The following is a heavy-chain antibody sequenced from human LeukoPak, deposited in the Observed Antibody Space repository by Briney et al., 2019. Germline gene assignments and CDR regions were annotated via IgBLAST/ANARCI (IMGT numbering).Heavy chain of an antibody. CDR3: AKENYYESGGYVDY. V-gene: IGHV3-30*04. CDR1: GFTFSTYA. CDR2: ISNDGSNK. J-gene: IGHJ4*02. Sequence: GGSLRLSCAASGFTFSTYAMHWVRQAPGKGLEWVAVISNDGSNKHYADSVKGRFTISRDNSKNTLYLQMNSLRAEDTAVYYCAKENYYESGGYVDYWGQGTLVTVSS. D-gene: IGHD3-22*01.